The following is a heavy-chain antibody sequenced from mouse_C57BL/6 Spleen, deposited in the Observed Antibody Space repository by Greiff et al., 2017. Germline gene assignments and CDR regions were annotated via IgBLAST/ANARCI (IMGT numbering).Heavy chain of an antibody. CDR1: GYTFSSYG. CDR3: ARRAGVEEFAY. V-gene: IGHV5-6*02. Sequence: EVKLVESGGDLVKPGASLKLSCAASGYTFSSYGMSWVRQTPDKRLEWVATISSGGSYTYYPDRVKGRFTISRDNAKNTLYLQENSVMSEDTAMEYCARRAGVEEFAYWGQGTMVTVSA. J-gene: IGHJ3*01. D-gene: IGHD1-1*01. CDR2: ISSGGSYT.